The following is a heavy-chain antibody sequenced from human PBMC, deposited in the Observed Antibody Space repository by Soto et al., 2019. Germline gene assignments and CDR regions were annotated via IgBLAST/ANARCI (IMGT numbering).Heavy chain of an antibody. V-gene: IGHV3-21*01. CDR3: ARVGTGSSTHLDI. CDR1: GFMFTRST. D-gene: IGHD3-9*01. J-gene: IGHJ3*02. Sequence: PGGPLRLSCVAPGFMFTRSTMNWVRQAPGKGLEWVSSITSASDYIFYADSVKGRFTISRDNAKDSLYLQMNSLRAEDTAVYYCARVGTGSSTHLDIWGQGTMVTVSS. CDR2: ITSASDYI.